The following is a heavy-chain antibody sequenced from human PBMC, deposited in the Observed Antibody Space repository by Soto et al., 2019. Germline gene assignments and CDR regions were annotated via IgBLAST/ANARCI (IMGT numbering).Heavy chain of an antibody. Sequence: SETLSLTCTVSGGSISSYYWSWIRQPPGKGLEWIGYIYYSGSTNYNPSLKSRVTISVDTSKNQFSLKLSSVTAADTAVYYCARHWSDFWSGNYYYYMDVWGKGTTVTVSS. CDR2: IYYSGST. CDR3: ARHWSDFWSGNYYYYMDV. V-gene: IGHV4-59*08. D-gene: IGHD3-3*01. J-gene: IGHJ6*03. CDR1: GGSISSYY.